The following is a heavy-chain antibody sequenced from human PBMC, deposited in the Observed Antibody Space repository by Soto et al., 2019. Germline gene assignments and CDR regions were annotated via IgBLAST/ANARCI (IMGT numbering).Heavy chain of an antibody. J-gene: IGHJ4*02. CDR3: VCGGNYFVY. Sequence: EVQLVESGGGVVQPGGSLRLSCAASEFTLSKYWMTWVRQSPGKGLEWVANINQDGSERYYVDSVRGRFTISRDNAKNSLYLQMTSLRAEDTAVYYCVCGGNYFVYWGQGTLVTVSP. CDR2: INQDGSER. V-gene: IGHV3-7*01. CDR1: EFTLSKYW. D-gene: IGHD3-16*01.